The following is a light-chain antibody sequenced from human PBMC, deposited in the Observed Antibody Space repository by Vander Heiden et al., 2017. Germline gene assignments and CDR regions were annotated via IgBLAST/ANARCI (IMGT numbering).Light chain of an antibody. V-gene: IGKV1-39*01. J-gene: IGKJ1*01. CDR1: QSISSY. Sequence: DIQMTQSPSSLSASVGDRVTITCRASQSISSYLNWYQQKPGKAPKLLIYAASSLQSGVPSRFSGSGSATDFTLTISRLQPEDFATYYCQQSYSTPETFGQGTKVEIK. CDR3: QQSYSTPET. CDR2: AAS.